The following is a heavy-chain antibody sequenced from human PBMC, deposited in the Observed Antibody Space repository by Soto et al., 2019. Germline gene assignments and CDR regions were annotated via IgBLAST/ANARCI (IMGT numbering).Heavy chain of an antibody. CDR2: VYYTGST. Sequence: ASETQSLTCPVSGGSISSYYWSWIRQPPGKRLEWIGYVYYTGSTNYNPSLRSRVAISIDTSENHFSLNLSSVTAADTAVYYCARGSSDFDPWGQGTLVTVSS. J-gene: IGHJ5*02. CDR1: GGSISSYY. D-gene: IGHD2-2*01. CDR3: ARGSSDFDP. V-gene: IGHV4-59*01.